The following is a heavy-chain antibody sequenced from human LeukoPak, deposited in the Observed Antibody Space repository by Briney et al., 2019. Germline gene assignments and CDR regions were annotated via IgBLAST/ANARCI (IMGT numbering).Heavy chain of an antibody. V-gene: IGHV4-59*01. CDR2: IYYSGST. D-gene: IGHD3-3*01. CDR1: GGSFSGYY. Sequence: SETLSLTCAVYGGSFSGYYWSWIRQPPGKGLEWIGYIYYSGSTNYNPSLKSRVTISVDTSKNQFSLKLSSVTAADTAVYYCARGVGTIFGVVHMDVWGQGTTVTVSS. CDR3: ARGVGTIFGVVHMDV. J-gene: IGHJ6*02.